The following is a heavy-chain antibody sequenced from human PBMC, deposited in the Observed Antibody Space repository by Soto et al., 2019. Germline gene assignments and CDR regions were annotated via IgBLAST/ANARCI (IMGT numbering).Heavy chain of an antibody. V-gene: IGHV3-30*18. CDR3: AKWGPSGWFDP. CDR2: ISYDGSNK. CDR1: GFTFSSYA. D-gene: IGHD3-16*01. J-gene: IGHJ5*02. Sequence: GGSLRLSCVASGFTFSSYAMSWVRQAPGQRLEWVAVISYDGSNKYYADSVKGRFTISRDNSKNTLYLQMNSLRAEDTAVYYCAKWGPSGWFDPWGQGTLVTVSS.